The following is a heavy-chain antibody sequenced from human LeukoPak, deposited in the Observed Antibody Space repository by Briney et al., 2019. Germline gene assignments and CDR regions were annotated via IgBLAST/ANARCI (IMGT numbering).Heavy chain of an antibody. CDR3: ARGNYGCWFEY. CDR2: ISPDGGST. Sequence: CGSHPLSCVASGFTLSSHWMHWLRLAPGKGLVWFSRISPDGGSTGYSDSVKSRFTISRDNARNTLYLQMASLRAEDTAVYFCARGNYGCWFEYWGKG. J-gene: IGHJ4*02. V-gene: IGHV3-74*01. D-gene: IGHD4-11*01. CDR1: GFTLSSHW.